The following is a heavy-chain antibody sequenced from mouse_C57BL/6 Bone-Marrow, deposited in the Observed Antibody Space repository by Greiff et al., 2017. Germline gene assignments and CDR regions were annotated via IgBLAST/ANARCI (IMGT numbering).Heavy chain of an antibody. J-gene: IGHJ2*01. Sequence: EVQLQESGAELVRPGASVKLSCTASGFNIKDYYMHWVKQRPEQGLEWIGKIDPADGDTEYNPKFKGKATMTADTSSSTAYLQLSSLTSEDTAVYYCTTCDCYKFDYWGQGPALTVTS. CDR1: GFNIKDYY. CDR3: TTCDCYKFDY. D-gene: IGHD2-3*01. V-gene: IGHV14-1*01. CDR2: IDPADGDT.